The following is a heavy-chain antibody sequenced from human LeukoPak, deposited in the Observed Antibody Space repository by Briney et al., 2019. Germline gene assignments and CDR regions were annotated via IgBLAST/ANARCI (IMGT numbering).Heavy chain of an antibody. CDR2: IIPIFGTA. CDR1: GGTFSSYA. V-gene: IGHV1-69*05. D-gene: IGHD5-18*01. J-gene: IGHJ4*02. Sequence: ASVTVSCKASGGTFSSYAISWVRQAPGQGLEGVGGIIPIFGTANYAQKFQGRVTITTDESTSTAYMELSSLRSEDTAVYYCAVLHTAMASGRNYWGQGTLVTVSS. CDR3: AVLHTAMASGRNY.